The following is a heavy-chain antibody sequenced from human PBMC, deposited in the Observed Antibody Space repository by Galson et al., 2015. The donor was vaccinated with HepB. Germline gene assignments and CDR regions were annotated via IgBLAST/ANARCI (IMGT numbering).Heavy chain of an antibody. CDR1: GIFVTNNY. J-gene: IGHJ4*02. Sequence: SLRLSCAASGIFVTNNYMSWVRQAPGKGLEWVSVIYRGGNIYYADFVKGRFTISRDNSKNTLYLQMNSLRVEDTAVYYCVREVWGTSSGYYDCWGQGTLVTVSS. V-gene: IGHV3-53*01. D-gene: IGHD6-6*01. CDR2: IYRGGNI. CDR3: VREVWGTSSGYYDC.